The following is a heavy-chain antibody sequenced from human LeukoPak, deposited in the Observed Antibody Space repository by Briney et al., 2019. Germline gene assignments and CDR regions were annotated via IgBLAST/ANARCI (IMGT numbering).Heavy chain of an antibody. D-gene: IGHD6-6*01. CDR1: GFTFSSYW. Sequence: GGSLRLSCAASGFTFSSYWMTWVRQAPGKGLEWVANIKQDGSEKYYVDSVKGRFTISRDNAKNSLYLQMNSLRAEDTAVYYCATNLAARRYFFDYWGQGTLVTVSS. J-gene: IGHJ4*02. CDR3: ATNLAARRYFFDY. V-gene: IGHV3-7*01. CDR2: IKQDGSEK.